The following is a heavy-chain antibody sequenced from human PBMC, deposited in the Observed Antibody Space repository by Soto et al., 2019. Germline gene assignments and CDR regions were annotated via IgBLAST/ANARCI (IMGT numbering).Heavy chain of an antibody. J-gene: IGHJ4*02. D-gene: IGHD5-12*01. CDR1: GFTFRSYG. Sequence: QVQLVESGGGVVQPGRSLRLSCAASGFTFRSYGMHWVRQAPGKGLEWAAVISYDGSNEYYADSVKGRFTISRDNCKNTLFLQMNSLRVEDTAVYYCAKDLGGFSGYDEGLFDYWGQGTLVTVSS. V-gene: IGHV3-30*18. CDR2: ISYDGSNE. CDR3: AKDLGGFSGYDEGLFDY.